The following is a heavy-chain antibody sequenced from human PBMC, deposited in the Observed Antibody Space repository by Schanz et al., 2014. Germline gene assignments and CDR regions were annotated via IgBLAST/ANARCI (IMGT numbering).Heavy chain of an antibody. CDR3: AKQIHCDILTVTRN. D-gene: IGHD3-9*01. CDR2: LSGSGGST. CDR1: GFTFSSYA. J-gene: IGHJ4*02. V-gene: IGHV3-23*01. Sequence: EVQLLESGGGLVQPGGSLRLSCAASGFTFSSYAMSWVRQAPGKGLEWVSALSGSGGSTYYADSVKGRFTISRDNSKNTQYLQMSSLRAEDTAVYYCAKQIHCDILTVTRNWGQGTLVTVSS.